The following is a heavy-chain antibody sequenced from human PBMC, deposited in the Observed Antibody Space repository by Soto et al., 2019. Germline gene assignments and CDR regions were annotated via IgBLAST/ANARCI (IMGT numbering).Heavy chain of an antibody. J-gene: IGHJ4*02. CDR2: MNPNSGGT. CDR3: ARGGYTSRWYSAY. D-gene: IGHD6-13*01. CDR1: GYTLTGYY. Sequence: ASVKVSCKASGYTLTGYYIHWARQAPGQGLEWMGWMNPNSGGTSYVQKFQGRVTMTRDTSINTAFMELTTLRSDDTAVYYCARGGYTSRWYSAYWGQGTLVTVSS. V-gene: IGHV1-2*02.